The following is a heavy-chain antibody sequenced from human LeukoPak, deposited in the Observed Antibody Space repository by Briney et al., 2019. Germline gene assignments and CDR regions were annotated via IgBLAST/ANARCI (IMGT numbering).Heavy chain of an antibody. CDR1: GGSISSGGYY. J-gene: IGHJ4*02. D-gene: IGHD2-2*01. V-gene: IGHV4-30-2*01. Sequence: PSQTLSLTCTVSGGSISSGGYYWSWIRQPPGKGLEWIGYIYHSGSTYYNPSLKSRVTISVDRSKNQFSLKLSSVTAADTAVYYCARVVPAALQYFDYWGQGTLVTVSS. CDR2: IYHSGST. CDR3: ARVVPAALQYFDY.